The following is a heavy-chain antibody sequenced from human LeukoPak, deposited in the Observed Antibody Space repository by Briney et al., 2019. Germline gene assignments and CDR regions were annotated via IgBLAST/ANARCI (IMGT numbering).Heavy chain of an antibody. CDR2: MNPNSGNT. CDR1: GYTFTSYD. V-gene: IGHV1-8*01. Sequence: ASVKVFCKASGYTFTSYDINWVRQATGQGLEWMGWMNPNSGNTGYAQKFQGRVTMTRNTSISTAYMELSSLRSEDTAVYYCARALRYYDSSGSGDAFDIWGQGTMVTVSS. D-gene: IGHD3-22*01. J-gene: IGHJ3*02. CDR3: ARALRYYDSSGSGDAFDI.